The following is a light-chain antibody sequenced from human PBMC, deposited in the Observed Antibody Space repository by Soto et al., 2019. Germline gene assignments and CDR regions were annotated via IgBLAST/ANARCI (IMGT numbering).Light chain of an antibody. CDR3: CSYAGSITFYV. CDR2: KGS. V-gene: IGLV2-23*01. J-gene: IGLJ1*01. CDR1: NSDVGSYNL. Sequence: QPVLTQPAAVSGSPGQSITISCTETNSDVGSYNLVSWYQQHPGKAPKLVIYKGSERPSGVSNRFSGSKSGNTASLTISGLQAEDEADYYCCSYAGSITFYVFGTGTKVTVL.